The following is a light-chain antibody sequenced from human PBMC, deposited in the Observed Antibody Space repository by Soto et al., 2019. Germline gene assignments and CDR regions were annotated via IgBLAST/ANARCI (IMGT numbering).Light chain of an antibody. CDR1: QSVSSY. J-gene: IGKJ4*01. CDR3: QQRSNWPALT. Sequence: EIVLTQSPATLSLSPGERATLSCRASQSVSSYLAWYQQKPGQAPRLLIYDASNRATGIPARFSGSGSWTAFSLTISSLEPEDLEAYYGQQRSNWPALTFGGGTKVEIK. V-gene: IGKV3-11*01. CDR2: DAS.